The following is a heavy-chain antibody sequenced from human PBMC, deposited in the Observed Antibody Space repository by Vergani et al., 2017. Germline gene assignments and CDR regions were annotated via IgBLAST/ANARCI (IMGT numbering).Heavy chain of an antibody. V-gene: IGHV3-48*01. CDR1: GFTFSPYS. J-gene: IGHJ4*02. D-gene: IGHD3-10*01. CDR3: ARERDILRDYYGSGSPDY. Sequence: EVQLVESGGGLVQPGGSLRLSCAASGFTFSPYSMNWVRQAPGKGLEWVSYISSSSTTIYYSDSVQGRFTISRDNAKNSLYLQMNSLRAEDTAVYYCARERDILRDYYGSGSPDYWGQGTLVTVSS. CDR2: ISSSSTTI.